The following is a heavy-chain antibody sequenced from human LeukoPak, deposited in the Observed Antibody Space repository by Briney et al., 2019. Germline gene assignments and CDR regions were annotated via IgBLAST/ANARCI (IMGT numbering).Heavy chain of an antibody. V-gene: IGHV3-23*01. Sequence: GGSLRLSCRVSGITLSNYGMSWVRQAPGKGLEWVAGTSGSGGSTNYADSVKGRFIISRDNSKNTLYLQMNSLRAEDTAVYYCAKAGIAVPATPEYCGQGTQVTVSS. CDR2: TSGSGGST. J-gene: IGHJ4*02. CDR1: GITLSNYG. D-gene: IGHD6-19*01. CDR3: AKAGIAVPATPEY.